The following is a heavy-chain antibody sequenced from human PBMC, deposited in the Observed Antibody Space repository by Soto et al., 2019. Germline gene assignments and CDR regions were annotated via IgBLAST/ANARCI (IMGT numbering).Heavy chain of an antibody. Sequence: SVGVSCKXSGGTFSSYAISWVRQAPGQGLEWMGGIIPIFGTANYAQKFQGRVTITADKSTSTAYMELSSLRSEDTAVYYCASRLDGMDVWGQGTTVTVSS. V-gene: IGHV1-69*06. CDR3: ASRLDGMDV. D-gene: IGHD6-19*01. CDR2: IIPIFGTA. J-gene: IGHJ6*02. CDR1: GGTFSSYA.